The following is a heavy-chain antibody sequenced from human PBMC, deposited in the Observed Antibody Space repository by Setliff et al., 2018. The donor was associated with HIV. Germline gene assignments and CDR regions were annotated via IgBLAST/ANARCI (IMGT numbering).Heavy chain of an antibody. CDR2: ISSSGKK. Sequence: KPSETLSLTCTVSGASINGDNYYWSWLRQPPGKGLEWIAYISSSGKKFDNPTLTSRLSISIDTSKNQVSLNLFFVTAADTAVYYCARDLLTGGERKLFDSWGQGILVTVSS. CDR3: ARDLLTGGERKLFDS. CDR1: GASINGDNYY. D-gene: IGHD3-9*01. V-gene: IGHV4-30-4*01. J-gene: IGHJ4*02.